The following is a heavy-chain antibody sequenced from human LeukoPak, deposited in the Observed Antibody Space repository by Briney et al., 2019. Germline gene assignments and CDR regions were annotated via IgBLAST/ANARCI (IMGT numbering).Heavy chain of an antibody. J-gene: IGHJ4*02. D-gene: IGHD1-26*01. CDR3: ARMSGSYHSPLGY. V-gene: IGHV5-51*01. Sequence: GESLKISCKGSGYIFPTYWIAWVRQMPGKGLEWMGVIYPGDSDTRYSPSFQGQVTISADKSISTAYLQWSSLKASDTAMNYCARMSGSYHSPLGYWGQGTLVTVSS. CDR2: IYPGDSDT. CDR1: GYIFPTYW.